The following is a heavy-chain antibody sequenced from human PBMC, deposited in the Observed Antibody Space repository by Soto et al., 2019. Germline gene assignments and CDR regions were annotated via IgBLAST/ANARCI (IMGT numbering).Heavy chain of an antibody. D-gene: IGHD4-17*01. CDR3: ARGPYRYYFDY. J-gene: IGHJ4*02. CDR2: ILPIFATA. V-gene: IGHV1-69*06. Sequence: QVQLVQSGAEVKKPGSSVKVSCKASGGTFNNYEVNWVRQAPGQGLEWMGGILPIFATANYAQKFQGRVTITADKSTSTAYMELTSLRSEDTAVYYCARGPYRYYFDYWGQGTLVTVSS. CDR1: GGTFNNYE.